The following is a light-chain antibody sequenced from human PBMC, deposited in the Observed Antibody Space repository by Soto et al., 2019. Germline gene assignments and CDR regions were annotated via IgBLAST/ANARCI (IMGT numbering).Light chain of an antibody. CDR1: QSVLYRSNNKNY. V-gene: IGKV4-1*01. Sequence: DIVMTQSPDSLAVSLGERATINCKSSQSVLYRSNNKNYSAWYQQKPGQPPKLLIYWASARESGVPDRFSGSGSGTDFTLTISSLQAEDVAVYYCQQYYSTPYTFGQGTKLEIK. CDR3: QQYYSTPYT. CDR2: WAS. J-gene: IGKJ2*01.